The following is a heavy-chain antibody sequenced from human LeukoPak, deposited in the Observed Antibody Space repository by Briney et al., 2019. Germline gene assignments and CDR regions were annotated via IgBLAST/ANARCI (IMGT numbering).Heavy chain of an antibody. CDR1: GSIVTVHY. CDR3: ARDHVYGPDY. J-gene: IGHJ4*02. V-gene: IGHV1-2*02. CDR2: IKPDSGAT. D-gene: IGHD3-10*01. Sequence: SVTLSFTSSGSIVTVHYMHWLRQAPGPGLEWMGWIKPDSGATNFAQNFQGKVTMTSDTSINTAYMELSSLTSDDTAMYYWARDHVYGPDYWGQGTLVTVPA.